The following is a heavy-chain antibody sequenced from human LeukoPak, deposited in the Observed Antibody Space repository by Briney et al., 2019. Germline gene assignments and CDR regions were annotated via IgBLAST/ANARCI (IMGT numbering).Heavy chain of an antibody. Sequence: GGSLRLSCAASGFTFSSYAMSWVRQAPGKGLEWVSAISGSGGSTYYADSVKGRFTISRDNSKNTLYLQMNSLRAEDTAVYYCAKDRPYYCSGSPANWFDPWGQGTLVTVSS. CDR3: AKDRPYYCSGSPANWFDP. CDR1: GFTFSSYA. D-gene: IGHD3-10*01. V-gene: IGHV3-23*01. CDR2: ISGSGGST. J-gene: IGHJ5*02.